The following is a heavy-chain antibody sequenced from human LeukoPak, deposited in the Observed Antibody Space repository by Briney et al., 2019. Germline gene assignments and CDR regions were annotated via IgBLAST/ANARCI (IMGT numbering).Heavy chain of an antibody. CDR3: ARDCGYSYGCDAFAI. Sequence: KASETLSLTCTVSGGSISRGGYYWSWIRQHPGKGLEYIGYIYYSGSIYYNPSLKSRVTISLDPSKNQFSLKLSSVTAADTPVYYCARDCGYSYGCDAFAIWGQGTMVTVSS. V-gene: IGHV4-31*03. D-gene: IGHD5-18*01. CDR2: IYYSGSI. J-gene: IGHJ3*02. CDR1: GGSISRGGYY.